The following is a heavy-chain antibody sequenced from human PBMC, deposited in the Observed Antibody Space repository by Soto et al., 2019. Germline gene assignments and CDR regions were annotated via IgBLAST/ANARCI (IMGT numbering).Heavy chain of an antibody. CDR3: ARGFSGSYDY. J-gene: IGHJ4*02. D-gene: IGHD1-26*01. CDR2: INHSGST. CDR1: GGSFRGYY. Sequence: SETLSLTCAVYGGSFRGYYCSWIRQPPGKGLEWIGEINHSGSTNYNPSLKSRVTISIDTSKNQFSLKLSSVTAADTAVYYCARGFSGSYDYWGQGTLVTVSS. V-gene: IGHV4-34*01.